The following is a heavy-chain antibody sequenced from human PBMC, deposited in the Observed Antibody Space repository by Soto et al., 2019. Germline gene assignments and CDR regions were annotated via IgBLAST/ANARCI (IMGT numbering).Heavy chain of an antibody. J-gene: IGHJ5*02. CDR3: ARDWKGAEGFDP. V-gene: IGHV1-18*01. D-gene: IGHD1-1*01. CDR1: GYTFSTYG. CDR2: IGADNGDT. Sequence: QVQLVQSGAEVKKPGAQWKVSCKASGYTFSTYGFSWVRQAPGQGLEWMGWIGADNGDTNYAQNFQGRVTMTTDTSTTTSYMELRSLTSDDTAVYFCARDWKGAEGFDPWGQGTLVTVSS.